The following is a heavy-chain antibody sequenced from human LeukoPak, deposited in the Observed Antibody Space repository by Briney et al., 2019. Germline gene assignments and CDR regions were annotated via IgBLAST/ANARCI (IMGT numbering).Heavy chain of an antibody. V-gene: IGHV1-69*06. Sequence: GASVKVSCKASGGTFSSYAISWVRQAPGQGLEWMGGIIPIFGTANYAQKFQGRVTITADKSTSTAYMELSSLRSEDTAVYYCASSPAPGVLYGMDVWGKGTTVTVSS. CDR2: IIPIFGTA. CDR3: ASSPAPGVLYGMDV. CDR1: GGTFSSYA. D-gene: IGHD3-10*01. J-gene: IGHJ6*04.